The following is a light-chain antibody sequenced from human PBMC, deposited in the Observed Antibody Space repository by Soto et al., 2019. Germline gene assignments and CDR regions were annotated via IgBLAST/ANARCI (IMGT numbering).Light chain of an antibody. CDR1: QRLSASD. Sequence: EIVLTQSPGTLSLSPGQRATLSCRASQRLSASDIAWYQQKPGQAPKFLIYGVSSRATGIPDRFSGSGSGTDFTLTISTLEPEDFAVYHCQPYGSSPLITFGQGTRLEI. V-gene: IGKV3-20*01. CDR2: GVS. J-gene: IGKJ5*01. CDR3: QPYGSSPLIT.